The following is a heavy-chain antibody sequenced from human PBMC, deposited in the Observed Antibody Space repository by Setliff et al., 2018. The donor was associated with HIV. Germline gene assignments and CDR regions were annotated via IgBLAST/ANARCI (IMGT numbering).Heavy chain of an antibody. CDR2: ISHSGST. D-gene: IGHD1-26*01. J-gene: IGHJ4*02. CDR3: ARWELPEGAFDY. V-gene: IGHV4-34*01. Sequence: PSETLSLTCAVYGGSFSGYYWSWIRQPPGKGLEWIGEISHSGSTNYNPSLKSRVTISVDTSKNQFSLKLSSVTAADTAVYYCARWELPEGAFDYWGQGTLVTVSS. CDR1: GGSFSGYY.